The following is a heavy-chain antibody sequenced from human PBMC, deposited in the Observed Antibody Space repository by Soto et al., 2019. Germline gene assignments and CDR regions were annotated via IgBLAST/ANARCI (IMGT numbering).Heavy chain of an antibody. CDR2: ISYDGSNK. CDR1: GFTFSSYG. CDR3: AKDLRSDSYYYYCMDV. Sequence: PGGSLRLSCAASGFTFSSYGMHWVRQAPGKGLEWVAVISYDGSNKYYADSVKGRFTISRDNSKNTLYLQMNSLRDEDTAVYYCAKDLRSDSYYYYCMDVWGQGTTVTVSS. V-gene: IGHV3-30*18. J-gene: IGHJ6*02.